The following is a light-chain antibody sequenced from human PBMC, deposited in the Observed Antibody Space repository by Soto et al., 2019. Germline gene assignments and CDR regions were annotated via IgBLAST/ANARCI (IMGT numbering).Light chain of an antibody. CDR3: QQYNQWPIT. J-gene: IGKJ5*01. V-gene: IGKV3-15*01. Sequence: EIVLTQSPDTLSVSPGERATLSCRASQSVGSTLAWYRQKPGQAPRLVIYAISVRAAGVPDRFSGSGSETEFTLTISSLQSEDFAVYYCQQYNQWPITFCQGTRLEIK. CDR2: AIS. CDR1: QSVGST.